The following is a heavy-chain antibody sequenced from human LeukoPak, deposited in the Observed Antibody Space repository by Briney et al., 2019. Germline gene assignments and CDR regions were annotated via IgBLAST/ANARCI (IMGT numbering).Heavy chain of an antibody. CDR1: GFTFRSYS. CDR2: ISSSSSYI. CDR3: ARDGVLWFGGEGAFDI. V-gene: IGHV3-21*01. Sequence: GGSLRLSCAASGFTFRSYSMNWVRQAPGKGLEWVSSISSSSSYIYYADSVRGRFTISRDNAKNSLYLQMNSLRAEDTAVYYCARDGVLWFGGEGAFDIWGQGTMVTVSS. J-gene: IGHJ3*02. D-gene: IGHD3-10*01.